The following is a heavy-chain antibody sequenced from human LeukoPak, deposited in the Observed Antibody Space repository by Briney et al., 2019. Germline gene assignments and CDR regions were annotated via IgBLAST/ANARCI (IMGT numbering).Heavy chain of an antibody. CDR1: GGSFSGYY. J-gene: IGHJ5*02. Sequence: SETLSLTCAVYGGSFSGYYWSWIRQPPGKGLEWIGEINHSGSTNYNPPLKSRVTISVETSKNQFSLKLSSVTAADTAVYYCARVPYPLVGVVPWFDPWGQGTLVTVSS. CDR2: INHSGST. D-gene: IGHD3-3*01. CDR3: ARVPYPLVGVVPWFDP. V-gene: IGHV4-34*01.